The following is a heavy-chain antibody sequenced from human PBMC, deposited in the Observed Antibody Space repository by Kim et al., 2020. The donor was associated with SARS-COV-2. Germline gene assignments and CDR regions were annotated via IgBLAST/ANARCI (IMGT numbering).Heavy chain of an antibody. D-gene: IGHD3-22*01. CDR1: GGSVSSGNYY. Sequence: SETLSLTCTVSGGSVSSGNYYWSWIRQPPGKGLEWIGYIYYSGSTNYNPSLKSRVTMSVDTSKNQFSLKLSSVTAADTAVYYCARKTYYYDSSGYYLHDAFDMLGQGTMVTVSS. CDR3: ARKTYYYDSSGYYLHDAFDM. V-gene: IGHV4-61*01. CDR2: IYYSGST. J-gene: IGHJ3*02.